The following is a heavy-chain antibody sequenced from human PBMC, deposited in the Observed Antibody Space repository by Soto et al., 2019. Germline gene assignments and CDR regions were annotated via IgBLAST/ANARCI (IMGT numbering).Heavy chain of an antibody. D-gene: IGHD6-13*01. Sequence: PSETLSLTCAVYGGSFSGYYWSWIRQPPGKGLEWIGEINHSGSTNYNPSLKSRVTISVDTSKNQFSLKLSSVTAADTAVYYCASRGSSSWYPGENYYYYGMDVWGQGTTVTVSS. CDR3: ASRGSSSWYPGENYYYYGMDV. J-gene: IGHJ6*02. CDR2: INHSGST. CDR1: GGSFSGYY. V-gene: IGHV4-34*01.